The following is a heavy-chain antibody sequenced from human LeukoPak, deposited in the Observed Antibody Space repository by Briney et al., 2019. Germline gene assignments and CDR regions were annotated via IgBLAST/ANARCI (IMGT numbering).Heavy chain of an antibody. V-gene: IGHV3-48*02. Sequence: SGGSLRLSCAASGFTFGSYTMNWVRQAPGKGLEWVSYISTSSSAIYYADSVKGRFIISRDNARNSLCLQMNSLRDEDTAVYYCARDNSGGNSGMDYWGQGTLVAVSS. CDR1: GFTFGSYT. CDR3: ARDNSGGNSGMDY. D-gene: IGHD4-23*01. J-gene: IGHJ4*02. CDR2: ISTSSSAI.